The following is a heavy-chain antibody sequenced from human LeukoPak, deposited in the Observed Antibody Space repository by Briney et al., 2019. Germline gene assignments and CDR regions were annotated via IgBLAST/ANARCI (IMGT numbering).Heavy chain of an antibody. CDR1: GYTFTGYY. V-gene: IGHV1-2*02. CDR2: INPNSGGT. Sequence: GASVKVSCKASGYTFTGYYMHWVRQAPGQGLEWMGWINPNSGGTNYAQKFQGRVTMTRDTSISTAYMELSRLRSDDTAVYYCARAYRPKRDGYNSGFDYWGQGTLVTVSS. CDR3: ARAYRPKRDGYNSGFDY. D-gene: IGHD5-24*01. J-gene: IGHJ4*02.